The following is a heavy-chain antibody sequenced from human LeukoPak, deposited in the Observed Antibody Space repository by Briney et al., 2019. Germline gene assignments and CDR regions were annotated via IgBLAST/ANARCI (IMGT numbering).Heavy chain of an antibody. CDR2: IYYSGST. J-gene: IGHJ6*02. CDR1: GGSISSYY. D-gene: IGHD2-15*01. CDR3: AREGGYCSGGSCPYGMDV. V-gene: IGHV4-59*12. Sequence: PSETLSLTCTVSGGSISSYYWSWIRQPPGKGLEWIGYIYYSGSTNYNPSLKSRVTISVDTSKNQFSLKLSSVTAADTAVYYCAREGGYCSGGSCPYGMDVWGQGTTVTVSS.